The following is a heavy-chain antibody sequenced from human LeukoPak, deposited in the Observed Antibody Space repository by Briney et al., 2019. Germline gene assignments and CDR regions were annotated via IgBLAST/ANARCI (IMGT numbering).Heavy chain of an antibody. V-gene: IGHV4-31*01. D-gene: IGHD6-13*01. J-gene: IGHJ4*02. CDR3: ASGSRTAVRSFDL. Sequence: SGTLSLTCSVSGGSISSGGYYWSWIRQHPGKGLEWIGYIFNSGNTYYNPSLKSQITISIDTSKNQFSLKLSSVTAADTAVYYCASGSRTAVRSFDLWGQGTLVTVSS. CDR2: IFNSGNT. CDR1: GGSISSGGYY.